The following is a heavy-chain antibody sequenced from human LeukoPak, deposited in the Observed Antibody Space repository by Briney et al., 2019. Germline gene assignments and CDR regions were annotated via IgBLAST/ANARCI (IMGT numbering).Heavy chain of an antibody. CDR1: GFTFSSYG. J-gene: IGHJ4*02. Sequence: PGGSLRLSCAASGFTFSSYGMHWVRQAPGKGLEWVAFIRYDGSNKYYADSVKGRLTISRDNSKNTLYLQMNSLRAEDTAVYYCAKDPHTAPRYFDYWGQGTLVTVSS. D-gene: IGHD5-18*01. CDR2: IRYDGSNK. V-gene: IGHV3-30*02. CDR3: AKDPHTAPRYFDY.